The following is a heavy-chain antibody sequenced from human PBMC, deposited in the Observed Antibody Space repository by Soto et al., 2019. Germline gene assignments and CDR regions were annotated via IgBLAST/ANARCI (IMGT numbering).Heavy chain of an antibody. V-gene: IGHV3-21*01. CDR1: GFTFSSYS. CDR3: ARDKFIDYDSSGPPIVYAFDI. Sequence: GGSLRLSCAASGFTFSSYSMNWVRQAPGKGLEWVSSISSSSSYIYYADSVKGRFTISRDNAKNSLYLQMNSLRAEDTAVYYCARDKFIDYDSSGPPIVYAFDIWGQGTMVTVSS. CDR2: ISSSSSYI. D-gene: IGHD3-22*01. J-gene: IGHJ3*02.